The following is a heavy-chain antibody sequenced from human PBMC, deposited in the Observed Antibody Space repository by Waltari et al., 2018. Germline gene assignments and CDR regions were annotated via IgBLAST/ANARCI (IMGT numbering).Heavy chain of an antibody. D-gene: IGHD5-12*01. CDR2: IRSKANSYAT. J-gene: IGHJ4*02. Sequence: EVQLVESGGGLVQPGGSLKLSCAASGFTFSGSSMHWVHQASGKGLEWVGRIRSKANSYATAYAASVKGRFTISRDDSKNTAYLQMNSLKTEDTAVYYCTSPGVATFDYWGQGTLVTVSS. CDR1: GFTFSGSS. V-gene: IGHV3-73*02. CDR3: TSPGVATFDY.